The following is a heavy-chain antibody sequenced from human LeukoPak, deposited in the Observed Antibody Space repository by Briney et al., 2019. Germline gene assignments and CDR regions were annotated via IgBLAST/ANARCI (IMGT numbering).Heavy chain of an antibody. CDR1: GGSISSGGYY. D-gene: IGHD4-17*01. J-gene: IGHJ5*02. CDR2: IYYSGST. CDR3: AREGLAPTANRWFDP. V-gene: IGHV4-31*03. Sequence: SQTLSLTCTVSGGSISSGGYYWSWIRQHPGTGLEWLGYIYYSGSTYYNPSLKSRVTISVDTSKNQFSLKLSSVTAADTAVYYCAREGLAPTANRWFDPWGQGTLVTVSS.